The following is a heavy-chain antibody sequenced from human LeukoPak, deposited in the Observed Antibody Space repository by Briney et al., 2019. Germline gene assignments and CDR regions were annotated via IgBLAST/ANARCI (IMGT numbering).Heavy chain of an antibody. D-gene: IGHD4-17*01. CDR1: GFTFSSYP. CDR3: ASRHYDFGYY. Sequence: GGSLRLSCAASGFTFSSYPMHWVRQAPGKGLEWVAVISYDGSNKYYADSVKGRFTISRDNSKDTLYLQMNSLRAEDAAVYYCASRHYDFGYYWGQGTLVTVSS. V-gene: IGHV3-30*04. CDR2: ISYDGSNK. J-gene: IGHJ4*02.